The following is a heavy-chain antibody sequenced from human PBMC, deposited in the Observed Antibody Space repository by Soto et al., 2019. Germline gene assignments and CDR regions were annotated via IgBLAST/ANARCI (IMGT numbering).Heavy chain of an antibody. J-gene: IGHJ4*02. CDR2: ISYDGSNE. V-gene: IGHV3-30-3*01. D-gene: IGHD2-2*01. Sequence: GGSLRLSCAASGFIFSSYAMHWVRQAPGKGLEWVSVISYDGSNEYYADSVKGRFTISRDNSKNTLYLQMDSLRAEDTAVYYCARETIPAAIFYYFEYWGQGTLVTVSS. CDR1: GFIFSSYA. CDR3: ARETIPAAIFYYFEY.